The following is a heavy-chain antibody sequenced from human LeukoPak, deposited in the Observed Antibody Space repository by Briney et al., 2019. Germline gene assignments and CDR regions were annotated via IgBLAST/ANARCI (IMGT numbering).Heavy chain of an antibody. CDR1: GGSISSSSYY. V-gene: IGHV3-11*01. Sequence: KPSETLSLTCTVSGGSISSSSYYWGWIRQSPGKGLEWVSSISRSGSTKYYADSVKGRFTISRDNAKNSLFLQMNSLRAEDTAVYYCARVLRYCSGGNCYSGGLGYMDVWGKGTTVTISS. J-gene: IGHJ6*03. D-gene: IGHD2-15*01. CDR2: ISRSGSTK. CDR3: ARVLRYCSGGNCYSGGLGYMDV.